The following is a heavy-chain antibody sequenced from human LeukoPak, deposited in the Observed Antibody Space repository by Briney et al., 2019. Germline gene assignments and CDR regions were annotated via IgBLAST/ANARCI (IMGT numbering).Heavy chain of an antibody. J-gene: IGHJ4*02. CDR1: GGSISSDTYF. CDR3: ARGRHGSNYAVVDY. Sequence: SQTLSLTCTVSGGSISSDTYFWSWIRQPAGKGLEWIGRMYKSGGTNYNASLQSRVTMSVDTSKNQFSLRLSSVTAADTAVYYCARGRHGSNYAVVDYWGQGTLVTVSS. D-gene: IGHD4-11*01. V-gene: IGHV4-61*02. CDR2: MYKSGGT.